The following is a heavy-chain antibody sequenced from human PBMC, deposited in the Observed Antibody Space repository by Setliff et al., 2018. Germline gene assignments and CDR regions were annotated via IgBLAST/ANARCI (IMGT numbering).Heavy chain of an antibody. J-gene: IGHJ4*02. V-gene: IGHV3-74*03. Sequence: GGSLRLSCAASGFTFSSYWMHWVRQDPGKGLVWVSRVNDDGSSAMYADSVKGRFTISRDNAKNSLYLQMNSLRAEDTAVYYCARDRTVAAGTPGYWGLGTLVTVSS. CDR1: GFTFSSYW. D-gene: IGHD6-13*01. CDR3: ARDRTVAAGTPGY. CDR2: VNDDGSSA.